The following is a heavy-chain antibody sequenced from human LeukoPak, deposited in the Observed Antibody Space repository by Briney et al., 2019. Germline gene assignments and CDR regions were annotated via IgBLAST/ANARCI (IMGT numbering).Heavy chain of an antibody. CDR3: ARLRAPSLVFTVTYSVYYFDY. V-gene: IGHV4-59*08. D-gene: IGHD2-15*01. CDR2: VYYSGST. CDR1: GGFISSYY. Sequence: SETLSLTCTVSGGFISSYYWSWIRQPPGKGLQWIGYVYYSGSTSYNPSLRSRVTMSIDTSKNQFSLKLSSVTAADTAVYYCARLRAPSLVFTVTYSVYYFDYWGQGTLVTVSS. J-gene: IGHJ4*02.